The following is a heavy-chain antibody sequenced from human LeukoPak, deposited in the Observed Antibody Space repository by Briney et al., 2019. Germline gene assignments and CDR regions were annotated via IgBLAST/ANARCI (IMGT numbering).Heavy chain of an antibody. J-gene: IGHJ4*02. Sequence: SETLSLTCTVSGGSISSSSYYWGWIRQPPGKGLEWIGSIYYSGSTYYNPSLKSRVTISVDTSKNQFSLKLSSVTAADTAVYYCARGGGSGQFLTWGQGTLVTVSS. V-gene: IGHV4-39*07. D-gene: IGHD2-15*01. CDR3: ARGGGSGQFLT. CDR1: GGSISSSSYY. CDR2: IYYSGST.